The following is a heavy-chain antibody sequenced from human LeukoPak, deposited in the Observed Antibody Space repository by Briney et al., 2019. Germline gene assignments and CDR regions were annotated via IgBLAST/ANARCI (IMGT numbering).Heavy chain of an antibody. CDR3: ARVSWNKYYFDY. CDR2: INHSGST. Sequence: GSLRLSCAASGFTFSTYAMSWIRQPPGKGLEWIGEINHSGSTNYNPSLKSRVTISVDTSKNQFSLKLSSVTAADTAVYYCARVSWNKYYFDYWGQGTLVTVSS. CDR1: GFTFSTYA. J-gene: IGHJ4*02. D-gene: IGHD1-1*01. V-gene: IGHV4-34*01.